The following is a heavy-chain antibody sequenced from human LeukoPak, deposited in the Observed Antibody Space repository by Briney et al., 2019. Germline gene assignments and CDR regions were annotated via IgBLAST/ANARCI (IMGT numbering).Heavy chain of an antibody. CDR1: GYTFTSSG. Sequence: GASVKVSCKASGYTFTSSGISWVRQAPGQGLEWMGWISAYNGNTNHAQKLQGRVTLTTDTSTSTAYMELRSLRSDDTAVYYGASGRSGYYRYYFDYWGQGTLVTVSS. J-gene: IGHJ4*02. CDR3: ASGRSGYYRYYFDY. D-gene: IGHD3-3*01. CDR2: ISAYNGNT. V-gene: IGHV1-18*01.